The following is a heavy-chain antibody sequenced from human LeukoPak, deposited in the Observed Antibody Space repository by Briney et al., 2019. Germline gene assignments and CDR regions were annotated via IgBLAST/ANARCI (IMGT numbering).Heavy chain of an antibody. CDR3: AREGYCSSTSCYNYYMDV. Sequence: GGSLRLSCAASGFTFSSYGMHWVRQAPGKGLEWVAVISYDGSNKYYADSVKGRFTISRDNSKNTLYLQMNSLRAEDTAVYYCAREGYCSSTSCYNYYMDVWGKGTTVTVSS. CDR2: ISYDGSNK. J-gene: IGHJ6*03. CDR1: GFTFSSYG. V-gene: IGHV3-30*03. D-gene: IGHD2-2*02.